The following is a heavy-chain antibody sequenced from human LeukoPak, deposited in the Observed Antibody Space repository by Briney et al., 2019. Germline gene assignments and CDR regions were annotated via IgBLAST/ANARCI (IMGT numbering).Heavy chain of an antibody. J-gene: IGHJ4*02. V-gene: IGHV3-21*04. Sequence: GGSLRLSCAASRFMFSTYSMNWVRQAPGKGLEWVSYISDSSSYTYYAESVKGRFTISRDNAKNSLYLQMNSLRAEDTAVYYCARVRSGYYYNDYWGQGTLVTVSS. CDR2: ISDSSSYT. CDR1: RFMFSTYS. D-gene: IGHD3-22*01. CDR3: ARVRSGYYYNDY.